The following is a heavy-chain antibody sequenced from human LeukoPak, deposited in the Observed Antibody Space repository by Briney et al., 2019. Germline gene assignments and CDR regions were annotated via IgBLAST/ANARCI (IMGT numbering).Heavy chain of an antibody. Sequence: SETLSLTCTVSGGSISSYYWSWIRQPPGKGLEWIGYIYYSGSTNYNPSLKSRVTISVDTSKNQFSLKLSSVTAADTAVYYCARVPKAYYYMDVWGKGTTVTVSS. CDR2: IYYSGST. V-gene: IGHV4-59*12. J-gene: IGHJ6*03. CDR3: ARVPKAYYYMDV. CDR1: GGSISSYY.